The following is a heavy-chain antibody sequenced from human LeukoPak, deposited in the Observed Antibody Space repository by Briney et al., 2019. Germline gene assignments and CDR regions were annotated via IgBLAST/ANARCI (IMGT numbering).Heavy chain of an antibody. CDR1: GGSISSYY. J-gene: IGHJ5*02. Sequence: SETLSLTCTVSGGSISSYYWSWIRQPPGKGLEWIGYIYYSGTTYYNPSLKSRVTMSVDTSKNQFSLRLTSVTAADTAVYYCARGDFYDGGGRNWFDPWGQGTLVTVSS. V-gene: IGHV4-59*12. CDR2: IYYSGTT. CDR3: ARGDFYDGGGRNWFDP. D-gene: IGHD3-16*01.